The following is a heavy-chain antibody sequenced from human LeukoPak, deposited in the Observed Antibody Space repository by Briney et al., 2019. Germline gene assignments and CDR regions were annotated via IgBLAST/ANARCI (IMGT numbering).Heavy chain of an antibody. CDR2: IYYSGST. V-gene: IGHV4-59*11. Sequence: SETLCLTCTVSGGSISSHYWSWIRQPPGKGLEWIGYIYYSGSTNYNPSLKSRVTISVDTSKNQFSLKLSSVTAADTAVYYCAREREENYYDSSGRDAVLDIWGQGTMVTVPS. J-gene: IGHJ3*02. D-gene: IGHD3-22*01. CDR1: GGSISSHY. CDR3: AREREENYYDSSGRDAVLDI.